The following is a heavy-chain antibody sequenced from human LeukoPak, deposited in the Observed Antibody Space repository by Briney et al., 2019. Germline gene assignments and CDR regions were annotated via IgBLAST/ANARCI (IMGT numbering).Heavy chain of an antibody. CDR3: VTDRSRLFWYFDL. V-gene: IGHV1-24*01. CDR2: SDPEDGET. D-gene: IGHD2-21*02. J-gene: IGHJ2*01. CDR1: GSTHSDLS. Sequence: ASVKVSCKVSGSTHSDLSIHWVRQAPGKGLEYVGGSDPEDGETFHAQNFQGRVTMTEDASIDTAYMELSSLRSEDTAVYYCVTDRSRLFWYFDLWGRGTVVTVS.